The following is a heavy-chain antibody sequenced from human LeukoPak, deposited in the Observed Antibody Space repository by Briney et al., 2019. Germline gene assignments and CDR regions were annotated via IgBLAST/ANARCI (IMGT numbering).Heavy chain of an antibody. V-gene: IGHV3-20*04. CDR3: ARDRGSYFDY. CDR2: INWNGGST. J-gene: IGHJ4*02. Sequence: GGSLRLSCAASGFTFDDYGMSWVRQAPGKGLEWVSGINWNGGSTGYVDSEKGRFTISRDNAKNSLYLQMNSLRAEDTALYYCARDRGSYFDYWGQGTLVTVSS. CDR1: GFTFDDYG. D-gene: IGHD1-26*01.